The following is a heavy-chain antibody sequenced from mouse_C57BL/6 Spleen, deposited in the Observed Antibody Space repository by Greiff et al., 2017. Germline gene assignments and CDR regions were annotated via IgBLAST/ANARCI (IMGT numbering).Heavy chain of an antibody. V-gene: IGHV5-17*01. D-gene: IGHD4-1*01. CDR3: AVNWDWYFDV. J-gene: IGHJ1*03. CDR1: GFTFSDYG. Sequence: EVHLVESGGGLVKPGGSLKLSCAASGFTFSDYGMHWVRQAPEKGLAWVAYISSGSSTIYYADTVKGRFTISRDNAKNTLFLQMTSLRSEDTAMYYCAVNWDWYFDVWGTGTTVTVSS. CDR2: ISSGSSTI.